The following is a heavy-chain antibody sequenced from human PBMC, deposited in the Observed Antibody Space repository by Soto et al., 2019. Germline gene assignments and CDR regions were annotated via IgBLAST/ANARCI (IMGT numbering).Heavy chain of an antibody. CDR3: ARENGCYGHRGFDY. J-gene: IGHJ4*02. CDR1: GFTVSSNY. Sequence: EVQLVESGGGLVQPGGSLRLSCAASGFTVSSNYMSWVRQAPGKGLEWVSVIYSGGSTYYADSVKGRFTISRDNSKNTLYLQMNSLRAEDTAVYYCARENGCYGHRGFDYWGQGTLVTVSS. V-gene: IGHV3-66*01. D-gene: IGHD2-15*01. CDR2: IYSGGST.